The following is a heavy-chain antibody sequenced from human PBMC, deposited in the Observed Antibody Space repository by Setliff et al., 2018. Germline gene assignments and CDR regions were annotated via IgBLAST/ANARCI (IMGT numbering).Heavy chain of an antibody. D-gene: IGHD2-15*01. Sequence: PGGSLRLSCAASGFTFSSYAMSWVRQAPGKGLEWVSAISGSGGSTYYADSVKGRFTISRDNSKKTLYLQMNSLRAEDTAVYYCAKDWNDSSGGSCSHYFDYWGQGTLVTVSS. CDR2: ISGSGGST. V-gene: IGHV3-23*01. J-gene: IGHJ4*02. CDR3: AKDWNDSSGGSCSHYFDY. CDR1: GFTFSSYA.